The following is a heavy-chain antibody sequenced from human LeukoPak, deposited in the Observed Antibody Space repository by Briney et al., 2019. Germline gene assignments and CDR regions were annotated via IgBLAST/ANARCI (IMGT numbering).Heavy chain of an antibody. CDR2: VKQDESPK. D-gene: IGHD4-23*01. CDR1: GFTFSHYW. CDR3: VRDYDGDLDY. J-gene: IGHJ4*02. V-gene: IGHV3-7*01. Sequence: PGGSLRLSCAASGFTFSHYWMAWVRQAPGKGPEWVANVKQDESPKFYADSVKGRFTISRDNAKNSLYLQMNGLRVEDTALYYCVRDYDGDLDYWGQGTLVTVSS.